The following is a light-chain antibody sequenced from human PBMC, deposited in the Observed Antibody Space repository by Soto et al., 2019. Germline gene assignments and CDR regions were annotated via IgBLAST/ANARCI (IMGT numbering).Light chain of an antibody. J-gene: IGLJ3*02. V-gene: IGLV2-8*01. CDR2: EVT. CDR1: SSDVGGYNY. CDR3: SSYAGSNILV. Sequence: QSVLTQPASVSGSPGQSITISCTGTSSDVGGYNYVSWYQHHRGRAPKLVIYEVTKRPSGVPARFSGSKSGNTASLTVSGLQAEDEADYYCSSYAGSNILVFGGGTKLTVL.